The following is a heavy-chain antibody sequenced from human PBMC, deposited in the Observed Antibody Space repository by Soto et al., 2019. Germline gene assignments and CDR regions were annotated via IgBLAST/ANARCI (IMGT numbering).Heavy chain of an antibody. CDR3: AKDNTATSPSRYRFGMDV. Sequence: QLQLMQSGPEVKKPGASLKVSCKASGYSFTSYGISCVRQAPGRGLEWMGCISGYNGNTNYEQKFKGRVTMTTDAATSTAYMELRSMASDATAVYYCAKDNTATSPSRYRFGMDVWGPGTTVTVSS. D-gene: IGHD4-17*01. J-gene: IGHJ6*02. CDR2: ISGYNGNT. CDR1: GYSFTSYG. V-gene: IGHV1-18*01.